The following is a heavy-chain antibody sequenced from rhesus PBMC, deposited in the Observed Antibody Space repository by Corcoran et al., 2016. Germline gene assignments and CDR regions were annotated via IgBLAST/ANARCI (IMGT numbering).Heavy chain of an antibody. V-gene: IGHV4-143*01. D-gene: IGHD5-12*01. J-gene: IGHJ4*01. CDR3: ARTQLLPYYFDY. CDR2: SYGNSAST. Sequence: QVQLQESGPGLVKPSETLSLTCAVSGGSISGDYYWGWIRPHPGKGLEWIGDSYGNSASTYYNPSLKSRVTISKDTSKNQFPLKLSAGTAADTAVYYWARTQLLPYYFDYWGQGVLVTVSS. CDR1: GGSISGDYY.